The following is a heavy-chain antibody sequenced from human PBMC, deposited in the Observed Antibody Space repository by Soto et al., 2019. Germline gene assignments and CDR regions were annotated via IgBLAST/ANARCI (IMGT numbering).Heavy chain of an antibody. CDR1: GGSISSSSYY. V-gene: IGHV4-39*01. D-gene: IGHD2-21*02. J-gene: IGHJ5*02. CDR3: ARHWYCCGDCYPNWFDP. Sequence: QLQLQESGPGLVKPSETLSLTCTVSGGSISSSSYYWGWIRQPPGKGLEWIGSIYYSGSTYYNQSLKSRVTISVDTSKNQFSLKLSSVTAADTAVYYCARHWYCCGDCYPNWFDPWGQGTLVTVSS. CDR2: IYYSGST.